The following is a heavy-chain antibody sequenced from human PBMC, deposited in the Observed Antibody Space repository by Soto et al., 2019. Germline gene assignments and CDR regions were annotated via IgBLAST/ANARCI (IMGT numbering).Heavy chain of an antibody. CDR1: GGSISRNSYY. CDR2: MYYSGAT. J-gene: IGHJ4*02. CDR3: ARHAAYDSVWGKSDGSDY. D-gene: IGHD3-16*01. Sequence: QLQLQESGPGLVKPSETLSLACTVSGGSISRNSYYWDWIRQPPGKGLEWIGSMYYSGATYHNPSLQSRVTISVDTSKNQFSLHLSSVTAADTAVYYCARHAAYDSVWGKSDGSDYWGQGTLVTVSS. V-gene: IGHV4-39*01.